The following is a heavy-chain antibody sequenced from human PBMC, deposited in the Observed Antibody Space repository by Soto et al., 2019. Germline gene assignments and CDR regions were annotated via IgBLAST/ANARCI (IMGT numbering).Heavy chain of an antibody. CDR3: ARGQYYDFWSGYRLAGFDY. CDR1: GYTFTSYG. Sequence: ASVKVSCKASGYTFTSYGISWVRQAPGQGLEWMGWISAYNGNTNYAQKLQGRVTMTTDTSTSTAYMELRSLRSDDTAVYYCARGQYYDFWSGYRLAGFDYWGQGTLVTVS. CDR2: ISAYNGNT. J-gene: IGHJ4*02. D-gene: IGHD3-3*01. V-gene: IGHV1-18*01.